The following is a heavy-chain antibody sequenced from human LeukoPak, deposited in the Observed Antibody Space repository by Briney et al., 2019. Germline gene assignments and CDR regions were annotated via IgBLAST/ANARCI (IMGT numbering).Heavy chain of an antibody. D-gene: IGHD3-22*01. CDR2: ISSSSSYI. J-gene: IGHJ4*02. Sequence: GGSLRLSCAASGFTFSSYSMNWVRQAPGKGLEWVSSISSSSSYIYYADSVKGRFTISRDNAKNSLYLQMNSLRAEDTAVYYCARVARYYDSSGYYYVDYFDYWGQGTLVTVSS. CDR3: ARVARYYDSSGYYYVDYFDY. CDR1: GFTFSSYS. V-gene: IGHV3-21*01.